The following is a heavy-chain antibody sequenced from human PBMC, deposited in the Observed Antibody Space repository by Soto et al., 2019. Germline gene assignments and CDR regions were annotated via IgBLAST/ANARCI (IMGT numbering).Heavy chain of an antibody. J-gene: IGHJ4*02. CDR2: IYPGDSDT. CDR1: GYSFTIYC. D-gene: IGHD1-1*01. V-gene: IGHV5-51*01. CDR3: ARIPSTGPYYFDY. Sequence: GESLKISCKASGYSFTIYCIGWVLQMPGKGLEWMGIIYPGDSDTRYSPSFQGQVTISADKSISTASLQWSSLKASDTAMYYCARIPSTGPYYFDYWGQGTLVTVSS.